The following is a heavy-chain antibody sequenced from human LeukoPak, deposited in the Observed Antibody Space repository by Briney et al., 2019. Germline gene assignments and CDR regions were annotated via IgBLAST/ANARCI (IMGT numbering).Heavy chain of an antibody. CDR2: IKQDGSEK. CDR3: ARGDNRNYWGPFDY. CDR1: GFTFSSYW. Sequence: PGGSLRLSCAASGFTFSSYWMSWVRQAPGKGLEWVANIKQDGSEKYYVDSVKGRFTISRDNAKNSLYLQMNSLRAEDTAVYYCARGDNRNYWGPFDYWGQGTLVTVSS. D-gene: IGHD1-7*01. J-gene: IGHJ4*02. V-gene: IGHV3-7*01.